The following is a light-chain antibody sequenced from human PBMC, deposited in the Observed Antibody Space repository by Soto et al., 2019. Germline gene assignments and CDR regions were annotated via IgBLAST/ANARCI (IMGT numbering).Light chain of an antibody. CDR1: QSLVHSNGVTF. CDR3: MQGTHGPYT. Sequence: DVVLTQSPLSLPVTLGQPASISCRSSQSLVHSNGVTFLSWFQQRPGQSPRRLIYLVSNRDSGVPDRFGGSGSGTDFTLKISRVEAEDVGLYYCMQGTHGPYTFGQGTKVEIK. CDR2: LVS. V-gene: IGKV2-30*02. J-gene: IGKJ1*01.